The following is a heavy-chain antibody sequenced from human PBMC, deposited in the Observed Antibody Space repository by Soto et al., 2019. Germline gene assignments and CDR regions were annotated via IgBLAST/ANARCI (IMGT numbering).Heavy chain of an antibody. J-gene: IGHJ6*02. CDR2: IYYSGST. CDR3: AGTYCSGGSCYGYYYYYYGMDV. D-gene: IGHD2-15*01. Sequence: NPSETLSLTCTVSGGSISSSSYYWGWIRQPPGKGLEWIGSIYYSGSTYYNPSLKSRVTISVDTSKNQFSLKLSSVTAADTAVYYCAGTYCSGGSCYGYYYYYYGMDVWGQGTTVTVSS. CDR1: GGSISSSSYY. V-gene: IGHV4-39*01.